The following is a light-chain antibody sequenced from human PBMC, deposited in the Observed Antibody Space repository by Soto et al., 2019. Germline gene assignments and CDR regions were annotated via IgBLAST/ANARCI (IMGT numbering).Light chain of an antibody. V-gene: IGLV2-8*01. J-gene: IGLJ2*01. CDR3: RSYAGTKTLV. CDR2: EVS. CDR1: ITDIGTYYY. Sequence: QYVLTQPPSAFGSPGQSVTISCTRTITDIGTYYYVSWYQQHPGKAPKLIIYEVSERPSGVPDRFSGSKSGNTASLTVSGLQAGDEADYYCRSYAGTKTLVFGGGTKVTVL.